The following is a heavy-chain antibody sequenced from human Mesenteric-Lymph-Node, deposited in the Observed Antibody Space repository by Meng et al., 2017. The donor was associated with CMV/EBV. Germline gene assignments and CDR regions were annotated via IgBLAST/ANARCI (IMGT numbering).Heavy chain of an antibody. D-gene: IGHD3-22*01. Sequence: SVYPFTSYDINWVRQATGQGLEWMGWMNPNSGTTGYAQKFQDRVTMTRNTSISTAYMELSSLRSEDTAVYYCARDYYDTSGYYYFDYWGQGTLVTVSS. CDR1: VYPFTSYD. CDR3: ARDYYDTSGYYYFDY. J-gene: IGHJ4*02. V-gene: IGHV1-8*01. CDR2: MNPNSGTT.